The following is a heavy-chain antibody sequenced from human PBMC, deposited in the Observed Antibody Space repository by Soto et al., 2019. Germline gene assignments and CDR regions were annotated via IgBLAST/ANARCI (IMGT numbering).Heavy chain of an antibody. J-gene: IGHJ6*02. CDR3: AIYYYYTLAV. Sequence: ASVKVSCKASGYTFTSYTLHWLRQAPGQRPEWMGWINAGNGYTKYSQKFQGRVTISRDTYASTAYMDLSSLTSEDTAVYYCAIYYYYTLAVWGQGTSVTVSS. CDR2: INAGNGYT. CDR1: GYTFTSYT. V-gene: IGHV1-3*01.